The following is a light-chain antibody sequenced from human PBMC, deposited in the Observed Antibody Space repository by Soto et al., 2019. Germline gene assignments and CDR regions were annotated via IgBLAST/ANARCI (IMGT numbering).Light chain of an antibody. Sequence: NFMLTQPHSVSESPGKTVTISCTPSSGSIASNYVQWYQQRPGSAPTTVIYENNQRPSGVPDRFSGSIDSSSNSASLTISGLKTEDEADYYCQSYDSSNLNVFGSGTQLTVL. J-gene: IGLJ6*01. CDR3: QSYDSSNLNV. CDR2: ENN. CDR1: SGSIASNY. V-gene: IGLV6-57*04.